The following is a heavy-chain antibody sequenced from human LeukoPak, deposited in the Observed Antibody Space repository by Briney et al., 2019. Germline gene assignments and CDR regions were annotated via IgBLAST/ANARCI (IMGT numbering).Heavy chain of an antibody. J-gene: IGHJ4*02. CDR1: GFTFSDYY. Sequence: GGSLRLSCAASGFTFSDYYMSWIRQAPGKGLEWVSYIASSGSTTYYADSVKGRFTISRDNAKNSLYLQMNGLRAEDTAVYYCARVSSSWSLRWGQGTLVTVSS. CDR3: ARVSSSWSLR. D-gene: IGHD6-13*01. CDR2: IASSGSTT. V-gene: IGHV3-11*01.